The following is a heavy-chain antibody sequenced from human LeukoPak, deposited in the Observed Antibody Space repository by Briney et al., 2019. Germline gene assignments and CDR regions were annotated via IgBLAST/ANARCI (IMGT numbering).Heavy chain of an antibody. CDR3: AKDPFPDTAMVIGYFQH. Sequence: GGSLRLSCAASGFTVSSNYMSWVRQAPGKGLEWVSAIYSGGSTYYADSVKGRFTISRHNSKNTLYLQMNSLRAEDTAVYYCAKDPFPDTAMVIGYFQHWGQGTLVTVSS. V-gene: IGHV3-53*01. CDR1: GFTVSSNY. CDR2: IYSGGST. J-gene: IGHJ1*01. D-gene: IGHD5-18*01.